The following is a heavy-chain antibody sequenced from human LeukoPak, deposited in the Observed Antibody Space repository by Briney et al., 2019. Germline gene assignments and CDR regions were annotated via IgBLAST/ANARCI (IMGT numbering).Heavy chain of an antibody. CDR1: GFTFSSYG. CDR2: IWYDGSNK. D-gene: IGHD2-21*02. Sequence: GGSLRLSCAASGFTFSSYGMHWVRQAPGKGLEWVAVIWYDGSNKYYADSVKGRFTISRDNSKNTLYLQMNSLRAEDTAVYYCARESTVVVTATDAFDIWGQGTMVTVSS. J-gene: IGHJ3*02. V-gene: IGHV3-33*01. CDR3: ARESTVVVTATDAFDI.